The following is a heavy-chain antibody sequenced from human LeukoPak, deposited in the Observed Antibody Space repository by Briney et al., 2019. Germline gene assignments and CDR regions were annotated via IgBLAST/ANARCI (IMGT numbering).Heavy chain of an antibody. J-gene: IGHJ4*02. CDR3: ARGRKVRGVIICVY. Sequence: PSETLSLTCAVYGGSFSGYYWSWIRQPPGKGLEWIGEINHSGSTNYNPSLKSRVTISVDTSKNQFSLKLSSVTAADTAVYYCARGRKVRGVIICVYWGQGTLVTVSS. D-gene: IGHD3-10*01. CDR2: INHSGST. CDR1: GGSFSGYY. V-gene: IGHV4-34*01.